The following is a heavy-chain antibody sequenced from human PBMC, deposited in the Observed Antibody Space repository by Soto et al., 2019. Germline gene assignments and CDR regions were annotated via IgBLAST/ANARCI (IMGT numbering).Heavy chain of an antibody. CDR2: IIPIFGTA. CDR3: ARPCYCSGGLNNWFDP. D-gene: IGHD2-15*01. V-gene: IGHV1-69*01. Sequence: QVQLVQSGAEVKKPGSSVKVSCKASGGTFSSYAISWVRQAPGQVLEWMGGIIPIFGTANYAQKFQGRVTITADESTRTAYMELSSLRSEDTAVYYCARPCYCSGGLNNWFDPWGQGTLVTVSS. CDR1: GGTFSSYA. J-gene: IGHJ5*02.